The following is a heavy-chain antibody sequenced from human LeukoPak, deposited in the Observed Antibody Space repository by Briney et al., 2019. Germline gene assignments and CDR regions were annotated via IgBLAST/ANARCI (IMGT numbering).Heavy chain of an antibody. V-gene: IGHV1-69*13. Sequence: ASVKVSCKASGGTFSSYAISWVRQAPGHGLEWMGGIIPIFGTANYAQMFQGRVTITADESTSTAYMELSSLRSEDTAVYYCARILSSSWYEYFHHWGQGTLVTVSS. CDR3: ARILSSSWYEYFHH. D-gene: IGHD6-19*01. CDR1: GGTFSSYA. J-gene: IGHJ1*01. CDR2: IIPIFGTA.